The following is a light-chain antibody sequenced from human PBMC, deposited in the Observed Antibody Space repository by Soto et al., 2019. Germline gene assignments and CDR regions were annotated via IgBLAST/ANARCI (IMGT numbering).Light chain of an antibody. Sequence: EIVLTQSPATLSLSPGERATLSCRASQSVSSYLAWYQQKPGQAPRLHIYDASNRATGIPARFSGSGSGTAFTLTISSLEPEDFAVYYCQQHSNWPPLTFGGGTKVEIK. J-gene: IGKJ4*01. CDR3: QQHSNWPPLT. V-gene: IGKV3-11*01. CDR2: DAS. CDR1: QSVSSY.